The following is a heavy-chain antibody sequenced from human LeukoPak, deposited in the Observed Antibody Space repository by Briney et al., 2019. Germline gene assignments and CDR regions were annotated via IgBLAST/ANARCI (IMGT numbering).Heavy chain of an antibody. V-gene: IGHV3-53*01. CDR1: GFTVSSNY. J-gene: IGHJ3*02. CDR3: ARDLGLYPI. D-gene: IGHD2-8*01. CDR2: IYSGGGI. Sequence: GESLRLSCTASGFTVSSNYMSWVRQAPGKGLEWVSVIYSGGGIYYADSVKGRFTISRDNSKNTLYLQMNSLRAEDTAVYYCARDLGLYPIWGQGTMVTVSS.